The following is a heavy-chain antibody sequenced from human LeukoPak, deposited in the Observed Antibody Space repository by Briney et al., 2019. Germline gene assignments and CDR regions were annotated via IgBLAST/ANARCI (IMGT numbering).Heavy chain of an antibody. Sequence: SETLSLTCTVSGGSISSSSYYWGWIRQPPGKGLEWIGSIYYSGSTYYNPSLKSRVTISVDTSKNQFSLKPSSVTAADTAVYYCARRREWEPFDYWGQGTLVTVSS. D-gene: IGHD1-26*01. V-gene: IGHV4-39*01. CDR2: IYYSGST. CDR1: GGSISSSSYY. CDR3: ARRREWEPFDY. J-gene: IGHJ4*02.